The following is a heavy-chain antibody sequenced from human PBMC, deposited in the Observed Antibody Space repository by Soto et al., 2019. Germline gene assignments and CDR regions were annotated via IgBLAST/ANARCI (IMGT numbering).Heavy chain of an antibody. CDR2: INPNSGGT. CDR3: ASAAVTGTAGLDF. Sequence: ASVKVSCKASGYTSSGFYMHWVRQAPGQGLEWMGWINPNSGGTKSAEKFQGRVTMTRDTSISTAYMELSRLTSGDTAVYYCASAAVTGTAGLDFWGQGTQVTVSS. CDR1: GYTSSGFY. D-gene: IGHD6-19*01. J-gene: IGHJ4*02. V-gene: IGHV1-2*02.